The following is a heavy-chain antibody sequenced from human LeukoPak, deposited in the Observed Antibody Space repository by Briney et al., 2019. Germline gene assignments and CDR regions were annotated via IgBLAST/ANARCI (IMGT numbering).Heavy chain of an antibody. CDR1: GFTFRSYD. D-gene: IGHD6-13*01. Sequence: PGRSLRLPCAASGFTFRSYDMHWVRQAPGKGLQWVAVISYDGSNKYHTDSVKGRFTISRDNSKNTLYLQMNSLRAEDTAVYYCAKDSEIAAAGSYWYFDLWGRGTLVTVSS. CDR2: ISYDGSNK. CDR3: AKDSEIAAAGSYWYFDL. V-gene: IGHV3-30*18. J-gene: IGHJ2*01.